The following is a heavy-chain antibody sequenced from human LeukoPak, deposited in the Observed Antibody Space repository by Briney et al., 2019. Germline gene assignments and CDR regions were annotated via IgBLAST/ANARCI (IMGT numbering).Heavy chain of an antibody. CDR3: ARTREYSSSWYFPPFDP. CDR2: INPNSGRT. CDR1: GYTFTSYG. J-gene: IGHJ5*02. D-gene: IGHD6-13*01. Sequence: EASVKVSCKASGYTFTSYGISWVRQAPGQGLEWMGWINPNSGRTSYARNFQGRVIMTRDPSINTAYMELSGLTSNDTAVYYCARTREYSSSWYFPPFDPWGQGTLVTISS. V-gene: IGHV1-2*02.